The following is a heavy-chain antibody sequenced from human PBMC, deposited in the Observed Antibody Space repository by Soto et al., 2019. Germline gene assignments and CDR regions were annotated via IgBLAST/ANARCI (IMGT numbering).Heavy chain of an antibody. CDR2: IYPSVSS. J-gene: IGHJ4*02. Sequence: SETLSLTCSVSGFAISRGYYWSWVRQPPGKGLEWIGSIYPSVSSYHNPSLATRLGLSIDASKNQFTLNLTSVTAADTALYFCAREKVGTTFFDYWGQGTLVTVSS. D-gene: IGHD2-21*02. V-gene: IGHV4-38-2*02. CDR1: GFAISRGYY. CDR3: AREKVGTTFFDY.